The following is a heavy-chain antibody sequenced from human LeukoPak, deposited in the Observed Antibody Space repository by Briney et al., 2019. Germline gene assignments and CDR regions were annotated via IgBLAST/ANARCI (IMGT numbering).Heavy chain of an antibody. CDR1: GFIFSNAW. CDR2: IRYDGNNK. CDR3: VKDNPLDY. J-gene: IGHJ4*02. Sequence: GGSLRLSCAASGFIFSNAWISWVRQAPGKGLEWVAFIRYDGNNKLYADSMKGRFTISRDNSKNTLYLHINSLRAEDTAVYYCVKDNPLDYWGQGTLVIVSS. D-gene: IGHD1-14*01. V-gene: IGHV3-30*02.